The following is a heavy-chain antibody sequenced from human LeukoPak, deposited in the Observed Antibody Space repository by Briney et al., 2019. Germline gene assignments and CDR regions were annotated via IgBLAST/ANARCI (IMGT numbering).Heavy chain of an antibody. CDR2: IRYDGSNK. CDR3: ARDYDFWSGYYSPTRGYFGY. D-gene: IGHD3-3*01. Sequence: GGSLRLSCAASGFAFSGSGMHWVRQAPGKGLEWVTFIRYDGSNKYYTDSVKGRFTISRDNSKNTLYLQMDSLRAEDTAVYYCARDYDFWSGYYSPTRGYFGYWGQGTLVTVSS. J-gene: IGHJ4*02. CDR1: GFAFSGSG. V-gene: IGHV3-30*02.